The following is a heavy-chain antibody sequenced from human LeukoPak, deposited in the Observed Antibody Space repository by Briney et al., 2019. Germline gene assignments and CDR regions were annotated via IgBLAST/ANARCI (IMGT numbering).Heavy chain of an antibody. J-gene: IGHJ4*02. CDR3: AREGYLGYCSSTSCFGGGFDY. V-gene: IGHV4-30-4*01. D-gene: IGHD2-2*01. CDR1: GGSISSGDYY. CDR2: IYYSGST. Sequence: PSETLSLTCTVSGGSISSGDYYWSWIRQPPGKGLEWIGYIYYSGSTYYNPSLKSRVTISVDTSKNQFSLKLSSVTAADTAVYYCAREGYLGYCSSTSCFGGGFDYWGQGTLVTVSS.